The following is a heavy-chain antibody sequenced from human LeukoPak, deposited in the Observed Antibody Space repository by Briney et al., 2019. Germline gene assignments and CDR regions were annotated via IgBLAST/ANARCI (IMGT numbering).Heavy chain of an antibody. Sequence: GPSLRLSCAASGFIFRNYAMSWVRQAPGKGLEWVSAITGSGDTTYYADSVKGRFTISRDNSKNTLYVEMNTLRAEDTAVYYCAKWGDYDILTGYYVSDFWGQGTLVTVSS. V-gene: IGHV3-23*01. CDR2: ITGSGDTT. CDR1: GFIFRNYA. D-gene: IGHD3-9*01. J-gene: IGHJ4*02. CDR3: AKWGDYDILTGYYVSDF.